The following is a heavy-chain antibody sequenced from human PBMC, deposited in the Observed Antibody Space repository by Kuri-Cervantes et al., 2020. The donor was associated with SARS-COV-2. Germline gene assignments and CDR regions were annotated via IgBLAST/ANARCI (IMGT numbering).Heavy chain of an antibody. Sequence: LSLTCVASGFNFSTTDMHWVRQAPGKGLEWVTFISSDGKNKKCMASGKGRFTISRDNSQNTLHLQMKSLRAEDTAVYYCAINLEKWELLLGVLNFDYWGQGTLVTVSS. CDR1: GFNFSTTD. J-gene: IGHJ4*02. V-gene: IGHV3-30*03. CDR2: ISSDGKNK. CDR3: AINLEKWELLLGVLNFDY. D-gene: IGHD1-26*01.